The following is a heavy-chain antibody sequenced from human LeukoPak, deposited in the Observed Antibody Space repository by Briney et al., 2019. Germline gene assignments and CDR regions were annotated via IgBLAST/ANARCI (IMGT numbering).Heavy chain of an antibody. CDR1: GYTFTSYG. CDR3: AREASTTWPNWFDP. CDR2: ISAYNGDT. J-gene: IGHJ5*02. V-gene: IGHV1-18*01. D-gene: IGHD1-14*01. Sequence: ASVKVSCKASGYTFTSYGISWVRQAPGQGLEWMGWISAYNGDTKCAQNFQGRVSITTDTSTSTAYMDLRSLGSDDTAVYYCAREASTTWPNWFDPWGQGTLVAVSS.